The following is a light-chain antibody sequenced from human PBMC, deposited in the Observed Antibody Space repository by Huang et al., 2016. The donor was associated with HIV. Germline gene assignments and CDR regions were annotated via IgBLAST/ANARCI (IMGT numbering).Light chain of an antibody. CDR2: ASS. CDR1: QTISSN. Sequence: DIQMTQSPSSLSASVGDRVTISCRASQTISSNLVWYQQKPGKAPQLLIYASSYLQSGVPSRFSGSESGTDFTLTIDGLQPEDFATYYCQQSYSTPWTFGRGTKVEIK. J-gene: IGKJ1*01. V-gene: IGKV1-39*01. CDR3: QQSYSTPWT.